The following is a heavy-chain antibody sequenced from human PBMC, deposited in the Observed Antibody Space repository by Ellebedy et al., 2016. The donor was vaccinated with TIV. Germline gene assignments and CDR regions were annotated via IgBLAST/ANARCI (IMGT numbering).Heavy chain of an antibody. D-gene: IGHD2-8*01. CDR3: ETKSGPGYSSTNG. Sequence: GESLKISCAASGFTFSSYSMNWVRQAPGKGLEWVSYISSSSSTIYYADSVKGRFTISRDNAKNSLYLQMNSLRDEDTAVYYCETKSGPGYSSTNGWGQGTLVTVSS. J-gene: IGHJ4*02. CDR1: GFTFSSYS. CDR2: ISSSSSTI. V-gene: IGHV3-48*02.